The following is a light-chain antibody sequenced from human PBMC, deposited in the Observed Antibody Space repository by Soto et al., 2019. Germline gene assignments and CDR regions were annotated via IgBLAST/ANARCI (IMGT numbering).Light chain of an antibody. J-gene: IGLJ1*01. V-gene: IGLV1-40*01. CDR3: QSYDRSLSVL. CDR2: NNN. Sequence: QSVLTQPPSVCGAPGQRVTISCTGSGSNIGAGYDVHWYQQLPGTAPRLLIFNNNNRPSGVPDRFSGSKSGTSASLAITGLQADDEADYYSQSYDRSLSVLFGTGTKVPVL. CDR1: GSNIGAGYD.